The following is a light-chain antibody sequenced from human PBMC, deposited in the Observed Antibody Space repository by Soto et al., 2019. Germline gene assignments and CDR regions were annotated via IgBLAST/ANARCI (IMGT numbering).Light chain of an antibody. CDR2: DVS. J-gene: IGLJ3*02. Sequence: QSALTQPRSVSGSPGQSVTISCTGTSSDVGGYNYVSWYQQHPGKAPKLMIYDVSKRPSGVPDRFSGSKSGNTASLTISGLXXXXEADYYCCSYAGSYTVFGGGTKLTVL. CDR1: SSDVGGYNY. CDR3: CSYAGSYTV. V-gene: IGLV2-11*01.